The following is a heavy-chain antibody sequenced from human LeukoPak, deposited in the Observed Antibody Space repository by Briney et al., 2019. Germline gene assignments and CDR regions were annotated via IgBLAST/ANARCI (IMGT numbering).Heavy chain of an antibody. V-gene: IGHV3-11*01. CDR2: ISSSGSTI. J-gene: IGHJ4*02. CDR1: GFTFSDYY. D-gene: IGHD3-10*01. CDR3: ARGTWFGATPLDY. Sequence: GGSLRLSCAASGFTFSDYYMSWIRQAPGKGLEWVSYISSSGSTIYYADSVKGRFTISRDNSKNTLYLQMNSLRAEDTAVYYCARGTWFGATPLDYWGQGTLVTVSS.